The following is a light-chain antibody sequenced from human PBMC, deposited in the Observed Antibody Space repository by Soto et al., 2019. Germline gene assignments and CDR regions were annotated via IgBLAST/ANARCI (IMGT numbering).Light chain of an antibody. V-gene: IGKV1-33*01. J-gene: IGKJ4*01. CDR1: HDISAY. CDR2: DAS. CDR3: QQYDNGPLT. Sequence: DVKMTQSPSSLSASVGERGTITCQASHDISAYLNWYQHKPGEAPKLLIYDASKLEAGVPSRFSGRGSGTDFTFSISSLQPEDIATYYCQQYDNGPLTFGGGTKVEIK.